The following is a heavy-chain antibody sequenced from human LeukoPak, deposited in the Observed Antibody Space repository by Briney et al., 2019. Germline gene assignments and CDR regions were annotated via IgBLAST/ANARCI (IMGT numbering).Heavy chain of an antibody. V-gene: IGHV3-48*04. Sequence: GGSLRLSCAASGFTFSSYGMNWVRQAPGKGLEWVSYISSSGSNTYYADSVKGRFTISRDNAKNSLYLQVNSLRAEDTAVYYCARDRIYYDSSGYYLLDYWGQGTLVTVSS. CDR3: ARDRIYYDSSGYYLLDY. CDR2: ISSSGSNT. D-gene: IGHD3-22*01. CDR1: GFTFSSYG. J-gene: IGHJ4*02.